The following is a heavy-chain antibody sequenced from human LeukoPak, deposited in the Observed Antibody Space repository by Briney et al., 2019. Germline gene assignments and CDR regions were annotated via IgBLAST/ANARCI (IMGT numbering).Heavy chain of an antibody. V-gene: IGHV4-34*01. CDR3: ASREVVPAARDY. CDR1: GGSFRGYY. D-gene: IGHD2-2*01. Sequence: SETLSLTCAVYGGSFRGYYWSWIRQPPGKGLEWIGEINHSGSTNYNPSLKSRVTISVDTSKNQFSLKLSSVTAADTAVYYCASREVVPAARDYWGQGTLVTVSS. CDR2: INHSGST. J-gene: IGHJ4*02.